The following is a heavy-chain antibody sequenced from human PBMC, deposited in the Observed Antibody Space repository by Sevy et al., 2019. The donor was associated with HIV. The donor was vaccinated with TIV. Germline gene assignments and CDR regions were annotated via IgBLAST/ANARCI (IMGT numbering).Heavy chain of an antibody. Sequence: GGSLRLSCAASGFTFSDYYMSWIRQAPGKGLEWVSYIVGSGNTIYYADSVKGRFIISRDNAKNSLYLQMNSLRAEDTAVYYCARTRFPLEQPERDGYFDYWGQGTLVTVSS. CDR2: IVGSGNTI. CDR1: GFTFSDYY. V-gene: IGHV3-11*01. CDR3: ARTRFPLEQPERDGYFDY. D-gene: IGHD6-13*01. J-gene: IGHJ4*02.